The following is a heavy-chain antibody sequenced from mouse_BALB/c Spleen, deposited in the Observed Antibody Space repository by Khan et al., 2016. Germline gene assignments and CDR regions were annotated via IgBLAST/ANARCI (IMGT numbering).Heavy chain of an antibody. Sequence: EVKLEESGGGLVQPGGSLKLSCAASGFDFSRYWMSWVRQAPGKGLEWIGEINPDSRTINYTPSLKDKFIISRDNAKKTLYLQMSKVRSENPALYYFGRLYYYGFFDYWGQGTTLTVSS. CDR2: INPDSRTI. CDR3: GRLYYYGFFDY. D-gene: IGHD1-1*01. J-gene: IGHJ2*01. CDR1: GFDFSRYW. V-gene: IGHV4-1*02.